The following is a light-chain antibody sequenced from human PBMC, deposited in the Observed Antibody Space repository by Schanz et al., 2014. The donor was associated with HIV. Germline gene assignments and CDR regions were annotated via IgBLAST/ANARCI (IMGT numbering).Light chain of an antibody. Sequence: ELVLTQSPGTLSLSPGERATLSCRASQSVSSSYLAWYQQKPGQAPRLLIFGASNRATGISDRFSGSGSGTDFTLTISRLEPEDSAVYYCQQYGRSPTFGRGTKVEIK. CDR1: QSVSSSY. CDR3: QQYGRSPT. J-gene: IGKJ1*01. CDR2: GAS. V-gene: IGKV3-20*01.